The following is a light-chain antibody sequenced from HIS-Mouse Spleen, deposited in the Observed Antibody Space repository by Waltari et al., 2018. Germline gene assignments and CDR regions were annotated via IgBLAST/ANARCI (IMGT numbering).Light chain of an antibody. Sequence: QSALTQPASVSGSPGQSITISCTGTSSDVGSYNLVPWYQQHPGKAPKLMIYEGSKRPSGLSNRSSVSKSGNTASLTISGLQAEDEADYYCCSYAGSSTYVVFGGGTKLTVL. CDR1: SSDVGSYNL. J-gene: IGLJ2*01. CDR2: EGS. V-gene: IGLV2-23*01. CDR3: CSYAGSSTYVV.